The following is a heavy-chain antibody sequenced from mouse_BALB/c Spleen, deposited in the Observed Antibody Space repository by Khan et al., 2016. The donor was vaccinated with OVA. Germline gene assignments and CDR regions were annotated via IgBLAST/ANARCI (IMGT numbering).Heavy chain of an antibody. Sequence: LQESGAELAKPGASVKMSCKASGYTFTTYWMHWVKQRPGQGLEWIGYINPTSGYTDYNEKFKDRATFSADKSSSTADMQLSSRTAEDAAVYDCTRDRIDYWGQGTTLTVSS. CDR1: GYTFTTYW. J-gene: IGHJ2*01. V-gene: IGHV1-7*01. CDR2: INPTSGYT. CDR3: TRDRIDY.